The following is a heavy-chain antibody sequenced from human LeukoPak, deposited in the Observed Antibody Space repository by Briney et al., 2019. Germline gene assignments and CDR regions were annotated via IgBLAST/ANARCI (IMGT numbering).Heavy chain of an antibody. CDR3: GRDWGHFYF. CDR2: IKPDGSEK. J-gene: IGHJ4*02. V-gene: IGHV3-7*01. D-gene: IGHD7-27*01. CDR1: GFTFSTYW. Sequence: GGSLRLSCAASGFTFSTYWMNWVRQAPGKGLEWVANIKPDGSEKYYVDYVKGRFTISRDNAKNSLYLQMNSLRVEDTAVYYCGRDWGHFYFWGQGTLVTLSS.